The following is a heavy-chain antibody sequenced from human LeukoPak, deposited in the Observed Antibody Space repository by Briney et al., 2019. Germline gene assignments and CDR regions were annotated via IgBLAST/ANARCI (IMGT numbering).Heavy chain of an antibody. D-gene: IGHD3-10*01. CDR2: ISYDGSDK. V-gene: IGHV3-30-3*01. Sequence: GGSLRLSCAASGFTFSSYVMHWVRQAPGKGLEWVALISYDGSDKSYADSVKGRFTISRDNSKNTVYLQMNSLRAEDTAVYYCARDLGVVRGVFTLDYWGQGTLVTVSS. J-gene: IGHJ4*02. CDR3: ARDLGVVRGVFTLDY. CDR1: GFTFSSYV.